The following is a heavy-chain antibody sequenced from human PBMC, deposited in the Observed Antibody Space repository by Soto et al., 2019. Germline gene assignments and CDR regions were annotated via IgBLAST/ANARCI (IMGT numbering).Heavy chain of an antibody. CDR1: GGSISSSSYY. V-gene: IGHV4-39*01. Sequence: SETLSLTCTVSGGSISSSSYYWGWIRQPPGKGLEWIGSIYYSGSTYYNPSLKSRVTISVDTSKNQFSLKLSSVTAADTAVYYCARLLAVVPAAIYRFDPWGQGTLVTVSS. CDR3: ARLLAVVPAAIYRFDP. D-gene: IGHD2-2*01. J-gene: IGHJ5*02. CDR2: IYYSGST.